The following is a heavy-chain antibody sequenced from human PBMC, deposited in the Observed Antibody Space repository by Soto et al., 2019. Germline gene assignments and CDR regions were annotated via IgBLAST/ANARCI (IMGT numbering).Heavy chain of an antibody. D-gene: IGHD2-2*01. Sequence: EVQLLDSGGGWVQPGGSLRLSCVASGFVFSDYAMSWVRQAPGKGLEWVSAISAGGSDTYYADSVKGRFTGSRVNSKNTLYLQMNTLRAEYTAIYYCASVPIWCGSSSCYTEGFDSWGQGTLVTVSS. CDR2: ISAGGSDT. V-gene: IGHV3-23*01. CDR3: ASVPIWCGSSSCYTEGFDS. CDR1: GFVFSDYA. J-gene: IGHJ4*02.